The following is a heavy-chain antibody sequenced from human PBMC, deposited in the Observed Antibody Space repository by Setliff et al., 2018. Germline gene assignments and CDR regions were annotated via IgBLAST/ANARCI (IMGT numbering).Heavy chain of an antibody. CDR1: GYTLSNSI. J-gene: IGHJ4*02. D-gene: IGHD2-8*01. CDR2: ISVYNGKT. Sequence: ASVKVSCKASGYTLSNSILSWVRQAPGQGLEWVGWISVYNGKTYFAQKFQDRITLTTDTSTNTGYLELRGLRSDDTAVYYCLRLVRYCTKIACQATSGDEVWGRGTLVTV. V-gene: IGHV1-18*01. CDR3: LRLVRYCTKIACQATSGDEV.